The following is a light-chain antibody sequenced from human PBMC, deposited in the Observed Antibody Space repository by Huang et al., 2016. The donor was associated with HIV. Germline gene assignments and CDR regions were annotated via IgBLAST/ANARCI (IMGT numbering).Light chain of an antibody. V-gene: IGKV3-15*01. CDR2: GAS. J-gene: IGKJ3*01. CDR3: QQYNTSPTT. Sequence: EIIMTQFPATLSLSPGERATLSCRASQSVATQSAGYQQKPGQAPRLLIFGASNRATGVPDRFSGSGSGTEFTLTISNLQSEDFAVYYCQQYNTSPTTFGPGTRVDVK. CDR1: QSVATQ.